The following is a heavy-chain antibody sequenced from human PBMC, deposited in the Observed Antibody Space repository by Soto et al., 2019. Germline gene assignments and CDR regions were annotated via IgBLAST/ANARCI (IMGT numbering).Heavy chain of an antibody. J-gene: IGHJ4*02. V-gene: IGHV3-21*01. D-gene: IGHD4-17*01. CDR1: GFTFSSYS. CDR3: ARVALSGDPRKYSDY. Sequence: GGSLRLSCAASGFTFSSYSMNWVRQAPWKGLEWVSSISSSSSYIYYADSVKGRFTISRDNAKNSLYLQMNSLRAEDTAVYYCARVALSGDPRKYSDYWGQGTLVTVSS. CDR2: ISSSSSYI.